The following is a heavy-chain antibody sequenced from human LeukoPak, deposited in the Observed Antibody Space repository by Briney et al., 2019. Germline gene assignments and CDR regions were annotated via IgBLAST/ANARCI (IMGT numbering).Heavy chain of an antibody. V-gene: IGHV3-33*01. CDR2: IWHDGSHK. CDR3: ATEIFGSASYPDL. J-gene: IGHJ4*03. Sequence: GGSLRLSCAASGFIFNTYYMHWVRQAPGKGLEWVALIWHDGSHKFYSNSVRGQFTISRDNSKNTVYLQMNNLRPEDPAVYYCATEIFGSASYPDLWGHGTLVTASS. D-gene: IGHD3-10*01. CDR1: GFIFNTYY.